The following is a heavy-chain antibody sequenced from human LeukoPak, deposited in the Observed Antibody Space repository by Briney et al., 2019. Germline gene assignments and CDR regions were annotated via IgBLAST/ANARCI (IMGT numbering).Heavy chain of an antibody. D-gene: IGHD3-22*01. Sequence: GGSLRLSCAASGITFRSYAMSWVRQAPGKGLEWVSSISGRGNYIFYADSVKGRFTISRDSAKNSLSLQMNSLRAEDTAVYYCAKDQGFDYYDSSGYYLDYWGQGTLVTVSS. J-gene: IGHJ4*02. CDR2: ISGRGNYI. CDR1: GITFRSYA. V-gene: IGHV3-21*01. CDR3: AKDQGFDYYDSSGYYLDY.